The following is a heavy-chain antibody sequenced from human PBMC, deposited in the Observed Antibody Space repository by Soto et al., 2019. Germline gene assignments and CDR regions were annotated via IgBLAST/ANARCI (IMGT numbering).Heavy chain of an antibody. CDR2: IYYSGST. CDR3: ARDLPVRGALPADYYYGMDV. Sequence: QVQLQESGPGLVKPSQTLSLTCTVSGGSISSGDYYWSWIRQPPGKGLEWIGYIYYSGSTYYNPSLKRRVTTSVDTSKNQFSLKLSSVTAADTAVYYCARDLPVRGALPADYYYGMDVWGQGTTVTVSS. D-gene: IGHD3-10*01. CDR1: GGSISSGDYY. J-gene: IGHJ6*02. V-gene: IGHV4-30-4*01.